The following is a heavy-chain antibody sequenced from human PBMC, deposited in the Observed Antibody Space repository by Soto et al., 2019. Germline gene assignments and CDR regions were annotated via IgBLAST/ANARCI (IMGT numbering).Heavy chain of an antibody. CDR2: IIPIFGTA. Sequence: ASVKVSCKASGGTFSSYAISWVRQAPGQGLEWMGGIIPIFGTANYAQKFQGRVTITADKSTSTAYMELSSLRSEDTAVYYCVVAVTPNYYDYSNYEKLDYWGQGTLVTVSS. V-gene: IGHV1-69*06. J-gene: IGHJ4*02. D-gene: IGHD4-4*01. CDR3: VVAVTPNYYDYSNYEKLDY. CDR1: GGTFSSYA.